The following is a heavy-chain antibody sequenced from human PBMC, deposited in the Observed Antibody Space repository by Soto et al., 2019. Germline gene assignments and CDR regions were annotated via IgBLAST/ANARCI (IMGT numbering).Heavy chain of an antibody. V-gene: IGHV4-39*01. CDR1: GGSISSSSYY. CDR2: IYYSGST. CDR3: ARHWRDGYNLDY. D-gene: IGHD5-12*01. J-gene: IGHJ4*02. Sequence: QLQLQESGPGLVKPSETLSLTCTVSGGSISSSSYYWGWIRQPPGKGLEWIGSIYYSGSTYYNPSLKSRVTISVDTSKNQFSLKLSSVTAADTAVYYCARHWRDGYNLDYWGQGTLVTVSS.